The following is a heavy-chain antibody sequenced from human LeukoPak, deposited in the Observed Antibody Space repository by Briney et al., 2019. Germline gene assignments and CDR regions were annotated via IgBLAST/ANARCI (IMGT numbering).Heavy chain of an antibody. D-gene: IGHD2-15*01. CDR3: ASLYCYAFDF. CDR2: ISSSSSTI. V-gene: IGHV3-48*01. CDR1: GFTFSSYS. J-gene: IGHJ3*01. Sequence: PGGSLRLSCAASGFTFSSYSMNWVRQAPGKGLEWVSYISSSSSTIYYADSVKGRFTISRDNAKNSLYLQMNSLRAADTAVYYCASLYCYAFDFWGQGTMVTVSS.